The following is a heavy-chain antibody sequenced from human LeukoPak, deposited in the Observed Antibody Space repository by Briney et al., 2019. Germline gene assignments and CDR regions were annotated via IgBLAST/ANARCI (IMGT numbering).Heavy chain of an antibody. V-gene: IGHV1-46*01. Sequence: ASVKVSCKASGYTFTSYYMHWVRQAPGQGLEWMGIINPSGGSTSYAQKFQGRVTMTRDTSASTVYKELSSLRSEDTAVYYCAREHSSGWYVFWGQGTLVTVSS. D-gene: IGHD6-19*01. CDR3: AREHSSGWYVF. CDR2: INPSGGST. J-gene: IGHJ4*02. CDR1: GYTFTSYY.